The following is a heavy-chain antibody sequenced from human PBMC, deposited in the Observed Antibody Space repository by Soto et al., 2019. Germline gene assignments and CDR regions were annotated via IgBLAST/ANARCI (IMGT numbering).Heavy chain of an antibody. Sequence: EVQLVESEGGLVQRGGSLRLSCAASGFTFNYYWMHWVRQAPGQGLVWVSHIHSDGSTTTYADSVKGRFTISRDNAKNTLDLQINSLRAEDTAVYYCVRGDKGGFDLWGQGTTVTVSS. CDR1: GFTFNYYW. D-gene: IGHD2-21*02. CDR2: IHSDGSTT. CDR3: VRGDKGGFDL. J-gene: IGHJ3*01. V-gene: IGHV3-74*01.